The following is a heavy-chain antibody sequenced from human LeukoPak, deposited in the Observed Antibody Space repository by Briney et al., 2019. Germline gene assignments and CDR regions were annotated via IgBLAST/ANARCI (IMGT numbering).Heavy chain of an antibody. Sequence: GESLKISCKGSGYSFASYWIAWVRPMPGKGLGWMGIIYPGDSDTTYSPSFQGQVTISADTSISTAYLQWSSLKASDTAMYYCARLYYYDSSGYYNGNYWGQGTLVTVSS. D-gene: IGHD3-22*01. J-gene: IGHJ4*02. CDR1: GYSFASYW. CDR2: IYPGDSDT. V-gene: IGHV5-51*01. CDR3: ARLYYYDSSGYYNGNY.